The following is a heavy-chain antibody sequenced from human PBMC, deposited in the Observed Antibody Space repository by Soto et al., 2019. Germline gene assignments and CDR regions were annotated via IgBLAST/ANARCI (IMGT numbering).Heavy chain of an antibody. J-gene: IGHJ5*02. D-gene: IGHD2-2*01. Sequence: QVPLVQSGAEVKKPGSSVKVSCKASGGTFSSYTISWVRQAPGHGLEWMGRIIPILGIANYAQTFQGRVTITADKSTSRAYMELSSLRSEDTAVYYCARDTYCSSTSCPLWFDPWGQGTLVTVSS. CDR1: GGTFSSYT. CDR3: ARDTYCSSTSCPLWFDP. V-gene: IGHV1-69*08. CDR2: IIPILGIA.